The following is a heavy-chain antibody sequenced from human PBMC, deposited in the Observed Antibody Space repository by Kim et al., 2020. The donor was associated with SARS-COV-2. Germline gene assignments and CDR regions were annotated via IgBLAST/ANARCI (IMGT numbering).Heavy chain of an antibody. CDR3: AKADCSGGLCISNFDS. V-gene: IGHV3-23*01. CDR1: GFSFSNYA. D-gene: IGHD2-15*01. CDR2: LSGDSTYT. Sequence: GGSLRLSCVGSGFSFSNYAMSWVRQAPAKGLEWVSGLSGDSTYTYFEDSMRGRFSISRDNSKNTLYLQMDSLRVEDTAVYYCAKADCSGGLCISNFDSWGQGTLVIVSS. J-gene: IGHJ4*02.